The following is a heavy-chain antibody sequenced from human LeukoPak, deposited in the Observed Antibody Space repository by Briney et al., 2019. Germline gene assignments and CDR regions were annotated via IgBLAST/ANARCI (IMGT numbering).Heavy chain of an antibody. D-gene: IGHD6-6*01. V-gene: IGHV3-9*01. CDR1: GFTFDDYA. Sequence: GGSPRLSCAASGFTFDDYAMHWVRQAPGKGLEWVSGISWNSGSIGYADSVKGRFTISRDNAKNSLYLQMNSLRAEDTALYYCAKGGIAARRTWFDYWGQGTLVTVSS. CDR3: AKGGIAARRTWFDY. J-gene: IGHJ4*02. CDR2: ISWNSGSI.